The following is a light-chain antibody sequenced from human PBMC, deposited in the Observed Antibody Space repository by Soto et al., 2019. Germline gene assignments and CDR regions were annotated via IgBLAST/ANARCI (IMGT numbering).Light chain of an antibody. CDR3: QQYDNLPPLA. CDR2: DAS. Sequence: DIQMTQSPSSLSASVGDRVTITCQASQDISNYLNWYQQKPGKAPKLLIYDASNLEIGVPSRFSGSGSVTDFTFTISSLQPEDIATYYCQQYDNLPPLAFGGGTKVEIK. J-gene: IGKJ4*01. V-gene: IGKV1-33*01. CDR1: QDISNY.